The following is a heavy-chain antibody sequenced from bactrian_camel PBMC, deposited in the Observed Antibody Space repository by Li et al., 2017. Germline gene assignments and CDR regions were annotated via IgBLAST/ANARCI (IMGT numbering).Heavy chain of an antibody. J-gene: IGHJ6*01. CDR1: GAIFIGYS. Sequence: SGGGSVQSGGSLRLSCAASGAIFIGYSMGWFRQTPGKEREGVAQIQTLYGSTDYADSVKGRFNISRDNARNTMYLQMNTLKPEDTAMYYCAMGAYYYLFAYWGQGTQVTVS. CDR3: AMGAYYYLFAY. CDR2: IQTLYGST. D-gene: IGHD2*01. V-gene: IGHV3S28*01.